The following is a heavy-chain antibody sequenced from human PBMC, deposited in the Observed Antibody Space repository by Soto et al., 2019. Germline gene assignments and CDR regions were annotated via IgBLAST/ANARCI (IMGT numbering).Heavy chain of an antibody. D-gene: IGHD2-15*01. CDR2: IIPIFGTA. V-gene: IGHV1-69*13. CDR3: ARDRYCSGGSCRPGYNWFDP. Sequence: VASVKVSCKASGGTFSSYAISWVRQAPGQGLEWMGGIIPIFGTANYAQKFQGRVTITADESTSTAYMELSSLRSEDTAVYYCARDRYCSGGSCRPGYNWFDPWGQGTLVTVSS. J-gene: IGHJ5*02. CDR1: GGTFSSYA.